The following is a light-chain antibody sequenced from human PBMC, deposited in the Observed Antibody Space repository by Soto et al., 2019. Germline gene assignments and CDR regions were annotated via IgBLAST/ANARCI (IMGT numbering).Light chain of an antibody. J-gene: IGKJ1*01. Sequence: DIVMXQSPDSLAVSLGERATINCKSSQTILYSPNNKNYLAWYQKKAGQPPKLLIYWASTRESGVPDRSSGSGSGTDFTLTISSLQAEDVAVYYCQQYYDTPRTFGQGTKVEFK. V-gene: IGKV4-1*01. CDR2: WAS. CDR1: QTILYSPNNKNY. CDR3: QQYYDTPRT.